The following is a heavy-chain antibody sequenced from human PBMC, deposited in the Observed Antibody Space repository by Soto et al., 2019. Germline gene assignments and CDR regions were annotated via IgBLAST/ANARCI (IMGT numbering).Heavy chain of an antibody. Sequence: GASVKVSCKVSGYTLTELSMHWVRQAPGKGLEWMGGFDPEDGETIYAQKFQGRVTMTEDTSTDTAYMELSSLRSEDTAVYYCATVRPYCSGGSCPHDAFDIWGQGTMVTVSS. CDR2: FDPEDGET. CDR3: ATVRPYCSGGSCPHDAFDI. J-gene: IGHJ3*02. CDR1: GYTLTELS. V-gene: IGHV1-24*01. D-gene: IGHD2-15*01.